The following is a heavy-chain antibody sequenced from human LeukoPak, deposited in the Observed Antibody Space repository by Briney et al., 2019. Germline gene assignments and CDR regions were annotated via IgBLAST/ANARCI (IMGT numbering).Heavy chain of an antibody. CDR1: GGSVSSSSYY. Sequence: PSETLSLTCTVSGGSVSSSSYYWGWIRQPPGKGLEWIGSIYYSGSTYYNPSLKSRVTISVDTSKNQFSLKLSSVTAADTAVYYCARHRRRVAGKGGAEGNFDYWGQGTLVTVSS. J-gene: IGHJ4*02. V-gene: IGHV4-39*01. D-gene: IGHD6-19*01. CDR2: IYYSGST. CDR3: ARHRRRVAGKGGAEGNFDY.